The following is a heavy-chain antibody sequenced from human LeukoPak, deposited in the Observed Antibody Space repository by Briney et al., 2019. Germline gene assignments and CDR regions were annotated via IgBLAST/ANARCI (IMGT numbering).Heavy chain of an antibody. V-gene: IGHV3-30*18. CDR3: AKGTRFDP. CDR2: ISYDGSNK. CDR1: GFTFSSYG. J-gene: IGHJ5*02. Sequence: PGRSLRLSCAASGFTFSSYGMHWVRQAPGKGLEWVAVISYDGSNKYYADSVKGRFTISRDNSKNTLYLQMNSLRAEDTAVYYCAKGTRFDPWGQGTLVTVSS.